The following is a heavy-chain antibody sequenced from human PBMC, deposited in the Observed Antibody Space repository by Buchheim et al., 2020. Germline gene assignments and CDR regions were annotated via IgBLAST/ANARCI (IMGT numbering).Heavy chain of an antibody. CDR1: GFTFSSYG. J-gene: IGHJ4*02. Sequence: QVQLVESGGGVVQPGRSLRLSCAASGFTFSSYGMHWVRQAPGKGLEWVAVISYDGGNKDYADSVKGRFTTSRDNSKNTLYLQMKSLRAEYTAVYYCAKGDGDQWELLLGFEYWGQG. CDR2: ISYDGGNK. D-gene: IGHD1-26*01. CDR3: AKGDGDQWELLLGFEY. V-gene: IGHV3-30*18.